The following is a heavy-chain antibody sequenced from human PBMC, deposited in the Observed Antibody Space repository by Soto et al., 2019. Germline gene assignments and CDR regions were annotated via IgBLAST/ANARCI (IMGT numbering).Heavy chain of an antibody. D-gene: IGHD3-3*01. Sequence: GGSRRLSCAASGFTFSSCAMHWVRQAPGKGLEWVALIPYDGSNKYYADSVKGRFTISSDNSKNTLYLQMNSLRAQDTALYYCARVKRVLRFVECSYLHDFRAQGTLVTVSS. CDR3: ARVKRVLRFVECSYLHDF. V-gene: IGHV3-30-3*01. CDR1: GFTFSSCA. CDR2: IPYDGSNK. J-gene: IGHJ4*02.